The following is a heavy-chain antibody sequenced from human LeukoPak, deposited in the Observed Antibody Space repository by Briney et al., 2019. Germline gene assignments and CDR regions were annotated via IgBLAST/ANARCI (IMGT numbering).Heavy chain of an antibody. CDR3: AKDLLYRYFDY. V-gene: IGHV3-23*01. CDR1: GFTFSSYA. CDR2: ISGSGGST. Sequence: GGSLRLSCAASGFTFSSYAMSWVRQAPGKGLDWVSAISGSGGSTYYADSVKGRFTTSRDNSKNTLYLQMNSLRAEDTAVYYCAKDLLYRYFDYWGQGTLVTVSS. J-gene: IGHJ4*02. D-gene: IGHD2-8*01.